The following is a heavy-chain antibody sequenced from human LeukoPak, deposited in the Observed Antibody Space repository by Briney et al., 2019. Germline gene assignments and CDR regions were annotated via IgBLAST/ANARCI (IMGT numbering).Heavy chain of an antibody. CDR2: IKEDGSET. CDR1: GYSISSGYY. V-gene: IGHV3-7*01. CDR3: GRDSFETDIDY. J-gene: IGHJ4*02. D-gene: IGHD1-14*01. Sequence: ETLSLTCAVSGYSISSGYYWGWIRQPPGKGLEWVANIKEDGSETYYVDSLRGRFTISRDNVKNSLYLQINSLRVEDTAVYYCGRDSFETDIDYWGQGTLVTVSS.